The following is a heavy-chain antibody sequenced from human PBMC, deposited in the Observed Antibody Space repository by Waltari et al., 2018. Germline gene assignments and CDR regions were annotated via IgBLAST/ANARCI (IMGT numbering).Heavy chain of an antibody. D-gene: IGHD3-10*02. V-gene: IGHV3-30-3*01. CDR3: ATNRGYVRGFDN. CDR2: ISHLGNNS. Sequence: QVQLAESGGGVVQPGRSLRLSCEASGFTFSSYSLYWVRQTPGKGLEWVALISHLGNNSYYADSVKGRFTISRDNSKNTLFLQMDSLRDEDTAVYYCATNRGYVRGFDNWGQGTLVTVSS. CDR1: GFTFSSYS. J-gene: IGHJ4*02.